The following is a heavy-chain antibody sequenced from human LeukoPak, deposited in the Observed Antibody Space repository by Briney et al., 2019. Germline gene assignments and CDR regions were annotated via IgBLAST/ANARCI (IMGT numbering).Heavy chain of an antibody. Sequence: ASVKVSCKVSEYTLTELSMHWVRQAPGKGLEWMGGFDPEDGETIYAQKFQGRVTMTEDTSTDTAYMELSSLRSEDTAVYYCATILTHTMTIDYWGQGTLVTVSS. CDR3: ATILTHTMTIDY. D-gene: IGHD3-22*01. CDR2: FDPEDGET. J-gene: IGHJ4*02. V-gene: IGHV1-24*01. CDR1: EYTLTELS.